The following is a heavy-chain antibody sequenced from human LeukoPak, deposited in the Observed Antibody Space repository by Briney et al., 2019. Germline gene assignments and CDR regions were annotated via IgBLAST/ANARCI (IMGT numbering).Heavy chain of an antibody. V-gene: IGHV4-61*02. D-gene: IGHD4-23*01. CDR2: ISTIGST. CDR1: SGSISSSNYY. J-gene: IGHJ5*02. CDR3: ARDPPLPTVVTPGWFDP. Sequence: PSQTLSLTCTVSSGSISSSNYYWSWIRQPAGKGLEWIGRISTIGSTNYNPSLNSRVTISIDTSKNQFSLKLSSVTAADTAVYYCARDPPLPTVVTPGWFDPWGQGTLVTVSS.